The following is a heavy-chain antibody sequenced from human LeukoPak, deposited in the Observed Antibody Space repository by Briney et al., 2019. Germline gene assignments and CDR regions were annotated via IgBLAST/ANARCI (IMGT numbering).Heavy chain of an antibody. J-gene: IGHJ4*02. CDR2: ISKGGSAI. Sequence: HPGGSLRLSCAASGFTFSSYDMNWVRQAPGKGLEWVSYISKGGSAIYYADSVKGRFTLSRDNAKNSLYLQMNSLRAEDTSVYYCARSLQVGIAFDYWGQGTLVTVSS. CDR1: GFTFSSYD. V-gene: IGHV3-48*03. D-gene: IGHD2-21*01. CDR3: ARSLQVGIAFDY.